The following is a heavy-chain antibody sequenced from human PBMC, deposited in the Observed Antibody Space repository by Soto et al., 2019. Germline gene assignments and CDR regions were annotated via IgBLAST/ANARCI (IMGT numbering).Heavy chain of an antibody. V-gene: IGHV1-18*04. CDR3: ARDGGWDIVLMVSAYYYYYGMDV. J-gene: IGHJ6*02. D-gene: IGHD2-8*01. CDR1: GYTFTSYG. Sequence: ASVKVSCKASGYTFTSYGISWVRQAPGQGLEWMGWISAYNGNTNYAQKLQGRVTMTTDTSTSTAYMELRSLRSDDTAVYYCARDGGWDIVLMVSAYYYYYGMDVWGQGTTVTVSS. CDR2: ISAYNGNT.